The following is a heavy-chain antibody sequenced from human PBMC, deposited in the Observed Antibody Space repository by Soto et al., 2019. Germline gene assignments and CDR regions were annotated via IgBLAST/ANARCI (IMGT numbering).Heavy chain of an antibody. D-gene: IGHD3-10*01. V-gene: IGHV4-61*01. CDR1: GDSVTFGHHY. CDR2: IFFTGAT. CDR3: ARARPDSAGSSLGRRLDV. Sequence: QVRLQESGPGLVKPSGTLSLICIVSGDSVTFGHHYWSWIRQPPGKGLEWIGHIFFTGATNYSPYLKSRVTMSVDSSKSQFSLNLTSVSAADSAIYYCARARPDSAGSSLGRRLDVWGQGTTVTVSS. J-gene: IGHJ6*02.